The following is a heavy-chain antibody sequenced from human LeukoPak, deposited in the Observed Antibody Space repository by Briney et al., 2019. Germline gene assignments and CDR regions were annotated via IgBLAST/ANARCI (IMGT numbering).Heavy chain of an antibody. Sequence: GRSLRLSCAASGFTFNSYGMHWVRQATGKGLEWVAVISYDGSKKYYADSVKGRFTISRDNSKNTLNLQMNSLRAEDTAVYYCAKGEKRVFFGEINVRQKYNWFDPWGQGTLVTVSS. CDR1: GFTFNSYG. D-gene: IGHD3-3*01. J-gene: IGHJ5*02. CDR3: AKGEKRVFFGEINVRQKYNWFDP. CDR2: ISYDGSKK. V-gene: IGHV3-30*18.